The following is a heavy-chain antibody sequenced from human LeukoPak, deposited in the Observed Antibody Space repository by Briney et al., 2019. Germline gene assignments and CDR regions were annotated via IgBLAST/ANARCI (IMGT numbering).Heavy chain of an antibody. CDR3: AELGITMIGGV. J-gene: IGHJ6*04. CDR1: GFTFSSYS. Sequence: SGGSLRLSCAASGFTFSSYSMNWVRQAPGKGLEWVSFISSSSSYIYYADSVKGRFTISRDNAKNSLYLQMNSLRAEDTAVYYCAELGITMIGGVWGKGTTVTISS. D-gene: IGHD3-10*02. CDR2: ISSSSSYI. V-gene: IGHV3-21*01.